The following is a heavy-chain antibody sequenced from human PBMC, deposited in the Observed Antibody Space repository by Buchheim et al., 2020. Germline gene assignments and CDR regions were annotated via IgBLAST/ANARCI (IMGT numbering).Heavy chain of an antibody. CDR3: AQGQYSTSPQPY. J-gene: IGHJ4*02. V-gene: IGHV3-30*18. CDR1: GFTFHSYG. D-gene: IGHD6-13*01. Sequence: QVQLVESGGGVVQPGRSLRLSCAASGFTFHSYGMHWVRQPPGKGLEWVAAISNDGSGTLTADSVKGRFTVSRDNPKNTLYLEMKSLRIEDTAVYYCAQGQYSTSPQPYWGQGTL. CDR2: ISNDGSGT.